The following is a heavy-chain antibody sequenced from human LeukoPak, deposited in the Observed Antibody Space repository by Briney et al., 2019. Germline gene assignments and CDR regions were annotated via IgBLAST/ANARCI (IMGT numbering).Heavy chain of an antibody. CDR1: GFTFSSYA. J-gene: IGHJ4*02. CDR2: ISGSGGST. D-gene: IGHD3-10*01. CDR3: AKHYYGSGSYADY. V-gene: IGHV3-23*01. Sequence: GGSLRLSCAASGFTFSSYAMSWVRQAPGKGLEWVSAISGSGGSTYYAGSVKGRFTISRDNSKNTLYLQMNSLRAEDTAVYYCAKHYYGSGSYADYWGQGTLVTVSS.